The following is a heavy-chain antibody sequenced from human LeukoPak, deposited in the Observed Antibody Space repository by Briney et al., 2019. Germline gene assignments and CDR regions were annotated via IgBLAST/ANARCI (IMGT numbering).Heavy chain of an antibody. CDR2: ISWNSGSI. V-gene: IGHV3-9*01. Sequence: GGSLRLSCAASGFTFDDYAMHWVRHAPGKGLEWVSGISWNSGSIGYADSVKGRFTISRDNAKNSLYLQMNSLRAEDTALYYCAKDQGGDYFFDYWGQGTLVTVSS. CDR1: GFTFDDYA. D-gene: IGHD4-17*01. J-gene: IGHJ4*02. CDR3: AKDQGGDYFFDY.